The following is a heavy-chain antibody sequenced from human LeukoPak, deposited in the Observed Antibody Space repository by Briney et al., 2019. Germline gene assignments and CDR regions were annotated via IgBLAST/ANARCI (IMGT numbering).Heavy chain of an antibody. CDR1: GYTFTDYY. CDR3: VRYSIAVAGPYNWFDP. V-gene: IGHV1-2*02. Sequence: ASGKVSCKASGYTFTDYYIHWVRQAPGHGLEWMGWINPNSGGTNYSQKLQGRVTMTRDTSISTASLELSRLRSDDTAVYYCVRYSIAVAGPYNWFDPWGQGTLVSVSS. CDR2: INPNSGGT. D-gene: IGHD6-19*01. J-gene: IGHJ5*02.